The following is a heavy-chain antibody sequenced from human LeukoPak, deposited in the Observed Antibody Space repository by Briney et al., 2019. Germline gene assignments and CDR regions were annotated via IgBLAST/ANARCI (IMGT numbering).Heavy chain of an antibody. D-gene: IGHD6-13*01. Sequence: GESLQISFKGSGYSFTSYWIGWGGPMPGQGLAWMGIFYPGDSDTRYSPSFQGQVTISADKSISTAYLQWSSLKASDTAMYYCASSEYSSSWYGSDYWGQGTLVTVSS. CDR3: ASSEYSSSWYGSDY. J-gene: IGHJ4*02. V-gene: IGHV5-51*01. CDR2: FYPGDSDT. CDR1: GYSFTSYW.